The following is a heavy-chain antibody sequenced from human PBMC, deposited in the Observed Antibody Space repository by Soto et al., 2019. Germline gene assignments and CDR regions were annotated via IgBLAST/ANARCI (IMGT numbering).Heavy chain of an antibody. Sequence: QVQLQESGPGLVKPSQTLSLTCTVSGGSISSGDYYWSWIRQPPGKGLEWIGYIYHSGSTYYNPSLKSRVTIPVNTSKNQSSLKLSSVTAADTAVYYCARERPDGARLDPWGQGTLVTVSS. J-gene: IGHJ5*02. CDR3: ARERPDGARLDP. CDR2: IYHSGST. V-gene: IGHV4-30-4*01. CDR1: GGSISSGDYY. D-gene: IGHD6-6*01.